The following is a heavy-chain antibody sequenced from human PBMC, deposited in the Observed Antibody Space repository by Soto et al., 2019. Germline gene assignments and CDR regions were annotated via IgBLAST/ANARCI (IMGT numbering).Heavy chain of an antibody. D-gene: IGHD3-10*01. Sequence: SETLSLTCAVYGGSFSGYYWSWIRQPPGKGLEWIGEINHSGSTNYNPSLKSRVTISVDTSKNQFSLKLSSVTAADTAVYYCAGRRAGITMVRGVIITKRYFDYWGQGTLVTVSS. CDR2: INHSGST. J-gene: IGHJ4*02. CDR1: GGSFSGYY. V-gene: IGHV4-34*01. CDR3: AGRRAGITMVRGVIITKRYFDY.